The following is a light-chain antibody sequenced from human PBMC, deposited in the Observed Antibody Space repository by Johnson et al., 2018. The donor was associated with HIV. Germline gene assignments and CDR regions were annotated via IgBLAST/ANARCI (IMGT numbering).Light chain of an antibody. CDR1: SSNIGNNY. V-gene: IGLV1-51*01. CDR3: GACDSSLSSSYG. J-gene: IGLJ1*01. CDR2: DNN. Sequence: QSVLTQPPSVSAAPGQKVTISCSGSSSNIGNNYVSWYQQLPGTAPKLLIYDNNKRPSGIPDRFSGSKSATSATLALTGLQTGDEADYYCGACDSSLSSSYGFGTGTKVTVL.